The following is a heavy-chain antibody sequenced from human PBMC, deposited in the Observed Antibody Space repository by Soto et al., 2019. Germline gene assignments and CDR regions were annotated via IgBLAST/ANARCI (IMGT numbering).Heavy chain of an antibody. CDR1: GGTFSSYA. CDR2: IIPIFGTA. Sequence: QVQLVQSGAEVKKPGSSVKVSCKASGGTFSSYAISWVRQAPGQGLEWMGGIIPIFGTANYAQKFQGRVTITADESTXXAXMXXSSLRSEDTAVYYCARDLREGAASTYYYYYYGMDVWGQGTTVTVSS. V-gene: IGHV1-69*12. D-gene: IGHD2-15*01. J-gene: IGHJ6*02. CDR3: ARDLREGAASTYYYYYYGMDV.